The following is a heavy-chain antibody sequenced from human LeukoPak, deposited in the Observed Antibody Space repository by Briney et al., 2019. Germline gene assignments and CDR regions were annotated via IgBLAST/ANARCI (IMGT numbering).Heavy chain of an antibody. CDR3: AKDLSFSAAPPVY. CDR2: ISGSGGST. J-gene: IGHJ4*02. V-gene: IGHV3-23*01. CDR1: GFTFSSYG. D-gene: IGHD6-6*01. Sequence: GGTLRLSCAASGFTFSSYGMSWVRQAPGKGLEWVSAISGSGGSTYYADSVKGRFTISRDNSKNTLYLQMNSLRAEDTAVYYCAKDLSFSAAPPVYWGQGTLVTVSS.